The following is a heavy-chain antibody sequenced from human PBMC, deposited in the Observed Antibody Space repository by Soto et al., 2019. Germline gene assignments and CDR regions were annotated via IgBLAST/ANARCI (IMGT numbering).Heavy chain of an antibody. CDR2: ISGSGGRT. V-gene: IGHV3-23*01. J-gene: IGHJ4*02. D-gene: IGHD1-26*01. Sequence: PGGSLRLSCAASGITISNYPMSWVRQAPGKGLDWVSGISGSGGRTYYADSVKGRFTISKDNSKNTLSLQMNSLRAEDTAVYYCAKDREYSGSYSYFDYWGQGTLVTVSS. CDR3: AKDREYSGSYSYFDY. CDR1: GITISNYP.